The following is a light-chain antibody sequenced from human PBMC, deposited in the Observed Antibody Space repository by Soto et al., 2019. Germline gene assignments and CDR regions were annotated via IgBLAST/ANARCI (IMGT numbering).Light chain of an antibody. V-gene: IGLV1-44*01. CDR2: SND. Sequence: HSVLTQPPSASGTPGQRVTISCSGSSSNIGSTTVSWYQQLPGAAPKLLIYSNDQWPSGVPDRFSGSKSGTSASLAISGLQSEDEADYYCASWDDSLNGFVFGTGTKVTVL. CDR3: ASWDDSLNGFV. CDR1: SSNIGSTT. J-gene: IGLJ1*01.